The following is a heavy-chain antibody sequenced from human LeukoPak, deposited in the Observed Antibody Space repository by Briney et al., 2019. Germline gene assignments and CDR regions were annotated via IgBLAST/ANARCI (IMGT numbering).Heavy chain of an antibody. CDR2: ISAYNGNT. J-gene: IGHJ4*02. D-gene: IGHD6-19*01. Sequence: ASVKVSCKASGYTFTNYDISWVRQAPGQGLEWMGWISAYNGNTKYAQKFQGRVTMTTDTSTSTADMELRSLRSDDTAVYFCARAHSSGWYAGNYWGQGTLVTVSS. V-gene: IGHV1-18*01. CDR1: GYTFTNYD. CDR3: ARAHSSGWYAGNY.